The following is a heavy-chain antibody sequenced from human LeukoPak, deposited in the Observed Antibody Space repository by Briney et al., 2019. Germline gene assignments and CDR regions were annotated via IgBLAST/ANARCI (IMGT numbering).Heavy chain of an antibody. D-gene: IGHD4-11*01. CDR3: ARVESGTVTTFDY. CDR2: INPNSGGT. V-gene: IGHV1-2*02. CDR1: GYTFTGYY. Sequence: ASVKVSCKASGYTFTGYYMHWVRQAPGPGLEWMGWINPNSGGTNYAQKFQGRVTMTRDTSLSTAYRELSRLRSDDTAVYYCARVESGTVTTFDYWGQGTLVTVSS. J-gene: IGHJ4*02.